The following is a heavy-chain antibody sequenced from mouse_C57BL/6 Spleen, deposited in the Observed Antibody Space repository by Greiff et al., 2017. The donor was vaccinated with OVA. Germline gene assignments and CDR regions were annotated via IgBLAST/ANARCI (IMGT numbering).Heavy chain of an antibody. Sequence: QVQPQQSGAEPVRPGASVTLFRKASGLTFTDHEMHWVKPTPVHGPEWIGAIYPETGRTAYNQKFKGKAILTAEKSSSTAYMELRSLTSEDSAVYYCARRDYCASLYAMDYWGQGTSVTVSS. CDR1: GLTFTDHE. J-gene: IGHJ4*01. CDR2: IYPETGRT. D-gene: IGHD1-1*01. V-gene: IGHV1-15*01. CDR3: ARRDYCASLYAMDY.